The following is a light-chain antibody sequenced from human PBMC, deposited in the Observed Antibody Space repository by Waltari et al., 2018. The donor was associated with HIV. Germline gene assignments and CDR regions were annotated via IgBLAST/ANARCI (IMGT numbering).Light chain of an antibody. CDR2: LGS. CDR1: QSLLHSDGYNF. V-gene: IGKV2-28*01. J-gene: IGKJ2*01. Sequence: IVMTQSPLSLPVTPGGPATISCRSGQSLLHSDGYNFLDWYLQRPGQPPQLLIYLGSHRAPGVPTRFTGSGLDTNFILNITRVEADDVGVYLCMQSLEIPHTFGQGTRVEI. CDR3: MQSLEIPHT.